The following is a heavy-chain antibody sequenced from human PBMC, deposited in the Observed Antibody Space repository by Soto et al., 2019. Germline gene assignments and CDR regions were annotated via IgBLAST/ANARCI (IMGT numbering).Heavy chain of an antibody. CDR3: ARQSPWFRGWYNYFDY. V-gene: IGHV4-34*01. D-gene: IGHD6-19*01. CDR2: INHSGST. CDR1: CGSFIGYY. J-gene: IGHJ4*02. Sequence: SETLSLTCAFYCGSFIGYYWSWIRQPPGKGLEWIGEINHSGSTNYNPSLKSRVTISVDTSKNQFSLKLSSVTAADTAVYYCARQSPWFRGWYNYFDYWGQGTLVTVSS.